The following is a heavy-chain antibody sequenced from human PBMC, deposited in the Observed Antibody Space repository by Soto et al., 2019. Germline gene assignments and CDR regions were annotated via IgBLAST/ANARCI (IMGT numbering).Heavy chain of an antibody. CDR3: PAIFGSRGYYH. CDR1: GFPFSSYA. CDR2: LSGSGIST. Sequence: GVSLRLSCAASGFPFSSYAMSWVRQAPGTGLEWVSALSGSGISTYYADTVKGRFTISRDNSRNTLYLQMNSLRAEDTAVYYCPAIFGSRGYYHCGQGTVVT. J-gene: IGHJ5*02. V-gene: IGHV3-23*01. D-gene: IGHD2-15*01.